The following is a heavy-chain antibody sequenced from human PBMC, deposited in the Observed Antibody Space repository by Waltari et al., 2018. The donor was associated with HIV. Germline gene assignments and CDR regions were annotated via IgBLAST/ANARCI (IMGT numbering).Heavy chain of an antibody. D-gene: IGHD2-15*01. Sequence: QVQLVQSGAEVKKPGASVTLSCTASGYTFTAYYMHWVRQAPGQGLEWMGWINPDNGGTKYAQKFQGRVTMTRDTSISTAYMELSRLRSDDTAVYYCAIDICTGGSCYSYYFDYWGQGTLVTVSS. J-gene: IGHJ4*02. V-gene: IGHV1-2*02. CDR3: AIDICTGGSCYSYYFDY. CDR1: GYTFTAYY. CDR2: INPDNGGT.